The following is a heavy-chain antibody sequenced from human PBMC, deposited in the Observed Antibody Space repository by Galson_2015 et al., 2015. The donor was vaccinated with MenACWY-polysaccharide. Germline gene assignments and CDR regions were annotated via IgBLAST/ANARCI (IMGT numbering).Heavy chain of an antibody. CDR2: VKPDGSDK. CDR3: ARDPGNSIPAWGAFDI. V-gene: IGHV3-7*01. CDR1: GLTFSNYW. D-gene: IGHD6-25*01. J-gene: IGHJ3*02. Sequence: LRLSCAASGLTFSNYWLSWVRQAPGQGLEWVANVKPDGSDKYYVASVEGRFTISKDNAKHSLYLQMDSLRPEDTAMYYCARDPGNSIPAWGAFDIWGQGTMVTVSS.